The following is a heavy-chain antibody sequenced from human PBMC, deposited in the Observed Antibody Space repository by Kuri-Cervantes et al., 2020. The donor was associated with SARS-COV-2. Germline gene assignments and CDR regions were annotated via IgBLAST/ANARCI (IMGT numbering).Heavy chain of an antibody. CDR2: IIPFFGTP. D-gene: IGHD5-18*01. CDR1: RDTFTTFG. CDR3: AREMEIGYSYGFLRYMDV. V-gene: IGHV1-69*13. Sequence: SVKVSCKASRDTFTTFGFSWVRQAPGQGLEWMGGIIPFFGTPSYAQKFQGRVTITADESTSTAYMELSSLRSEDTAVYYCAREMEIGYSYGFLRYMDVWGKGTTVTVSS. J-gene: IGHJ6*03.